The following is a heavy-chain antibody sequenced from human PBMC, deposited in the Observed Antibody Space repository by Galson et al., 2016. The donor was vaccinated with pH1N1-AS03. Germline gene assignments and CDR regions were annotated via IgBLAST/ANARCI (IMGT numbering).Heavy chain of an antibody. V-gene: IGHV4-59*01. CDR3: ARFRSSWTFYYGLDV. D-gene: IGHD6-13*01. J-gene: IGHJ6*02. CDR1: GGSISSYY. CDR2: IYYSGGT. Sequence: SETLSLTCTVSGGSISSYYWTWIRQPPGKGLEWIGHIYYSGGTNYNPSLKSRVTISVDTSKNQFSLKLSSVTAADTAVYYCARFRSSWTFYYGLDVWGQGTMVTVSS.